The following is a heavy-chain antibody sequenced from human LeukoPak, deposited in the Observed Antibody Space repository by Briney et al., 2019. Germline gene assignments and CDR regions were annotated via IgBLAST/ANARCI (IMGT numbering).Heavy chain of an antibody. CDR3: ARHGTPHGGNSWGGIDN. CDR2: IYPGDSDT. J-gene: IGHJ4*02. Sequence: GESLKISWKGSGYSFTSYWIGWVRQMPGKGLEWMGIIYPGDSDTRYSPSFQGQVTISADKSMSTAYLQWSSLKASDTAMYYCARHGTPHGGNSWGGIDNWGQGTLVTVSS. D-gene: IGHD4-23*01. V-gene: IGHV5-51*01. CDR1: GYSFTSYW.